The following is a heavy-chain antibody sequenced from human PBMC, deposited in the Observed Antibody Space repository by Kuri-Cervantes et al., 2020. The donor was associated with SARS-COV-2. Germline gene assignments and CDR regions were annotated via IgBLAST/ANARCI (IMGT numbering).Heavy chain of an antibody. V-gene: IGHV4-61*08. CDR2: IYYSGGT. J-gene: IGHJ6*03. D-gene: IGHD3-3*01. CDR1: GGSISSGDYY. Sequence: SETLSLTCTVSGGSISSGDYYWSWIRQPPGKGLEWIGYIYYSGGTNYNPSLKSRVTMSVDTSKNQFSLKLSSVTAADTAVYYCARLSFGASGYYYYMDVWGKGTTVTVSS. CDR3: ARLSFGASGYYYYMDV.